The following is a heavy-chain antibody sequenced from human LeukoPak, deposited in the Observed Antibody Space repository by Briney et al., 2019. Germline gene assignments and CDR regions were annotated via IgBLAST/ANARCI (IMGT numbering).Heavy chain of an antibody. CDR1: GGSISSSSYY. D-gene: IGHD6-13*01. CDR3: ARGRPAAGTIDY. J-gene: IGHJ4*02. Sequence: SETLSLTCTVSGGSISSSSYYWSWIRQPPGKGLEWIGEINHSGSTNYNPSLKSRVTISVDTSKNQFSLKLSSVTAADTAVYYCARGRPAAGTIDYWGQGTLVTVSS. CDR2: INHSGST. V-gene: IGHV4-39*07.